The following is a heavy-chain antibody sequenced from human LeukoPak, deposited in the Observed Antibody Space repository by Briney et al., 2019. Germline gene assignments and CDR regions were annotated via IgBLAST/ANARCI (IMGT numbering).Heavy chain of an antibody. V-gene: IGHV4-39*01. J-gene: IGHJ5*02. CDR3: ARSRKYGAVTTYSWFDP. Sequence: SETLPLTCTVSGGSISSSTYYWGWIRQPPGKGLEWIASIYYTGSTNYNPSLKSRVTISVDTSKNQFSLKLSSVTAADTAVYYCARSRKYGAVTTYSWFDPWGQGTLVIVSS. CDR2: IYYTGST. D-gene: IGHD4-17*01. CDR1: GGSISSSTYY.